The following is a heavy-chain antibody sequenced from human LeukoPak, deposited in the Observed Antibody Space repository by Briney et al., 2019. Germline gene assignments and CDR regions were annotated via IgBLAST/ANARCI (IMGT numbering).Heavy chain of an antibody. V-gene: IGHV4-39*07. Sequence: PSETLSLTCTVSGGSISSSSYYWGWIRQPPGKGLEWIGSIYYSGSTYYNPPLKSRLAISADTSKNQFSLKVTSDCARAEWFGAMKFLDYWGQGILVTVSS. D-gene: IGHD3-10*01. CDR3: KFLDY. J-gene: IGHJ4*02. CDR2: IYYSGST. CDR1: GGSISSSSYY.